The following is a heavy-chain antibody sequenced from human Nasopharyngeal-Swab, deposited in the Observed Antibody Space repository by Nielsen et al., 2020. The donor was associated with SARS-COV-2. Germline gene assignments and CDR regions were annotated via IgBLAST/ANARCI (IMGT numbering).Heavy chain of an antibody. CDR1: GYSFTSYW. J-gene: IGHJ4*02. CDR2: IYPRDSDT. Sequence: GESLKISCKGSGYSFTSYWIAWVRQMPGKGLEWMGIIYPRDSDTRYSPSFQGHVTMSADKSISTAYLQWRSLKASDTATFYCETSIGTFDYWGQGTLVSVSS. CDR3: ETSIGTFDY. V-gene: IGHV5-51*01. D-gene: IGHD1-7*01.